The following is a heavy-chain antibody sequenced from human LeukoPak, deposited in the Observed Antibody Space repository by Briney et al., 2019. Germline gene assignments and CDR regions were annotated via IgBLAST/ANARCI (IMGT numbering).Heavy chain of an antibody. V-gene: IGHV3-66*01. D-gene: IGHD3-3*02. CDR1: GFTVSSNY. J-gene: IGHJ4*02. CDR3: ARSESPHPHFGY. Sequence: PGGSLRLSCAASGFTVSSNYMSWVRQAPGKGLEWVSVIYSGGSTYYADSVKGRFTIFRDNSKNTLYLQMNSLRAEDTAVYYCARSESPHPHFGYWGQGTLVTVSS. CDR2: IYSGGST.